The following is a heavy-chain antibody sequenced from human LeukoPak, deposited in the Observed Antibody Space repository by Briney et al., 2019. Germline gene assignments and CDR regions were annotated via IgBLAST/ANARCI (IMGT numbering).Heavy chain of an antibody. CDR3: ARLTLFSDSSGYYYPAFDY. CDR2: LYYCGST. J-gene: IGHJ4*02. V-gene: IGHV4-59*01. Sequence: SETLSLTCSVSGGSISSYYWSWIRQPPGKGLECIGYLYYCGSTNYNPSLKSRVTISVDTYKNQISLKLSSVTAADTAVYYCARLTLFSDSSGYYYPAFDYWGQGTLVTVSS. D-gene: IGHD3-22*01. CDR1: GGSISSYY.